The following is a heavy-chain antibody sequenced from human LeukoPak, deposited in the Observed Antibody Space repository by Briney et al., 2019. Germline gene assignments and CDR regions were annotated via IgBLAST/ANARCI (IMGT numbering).Heavy chain of an antibody. CDR3: ARLDSSIWYIDY. CDR1: GFTFSSYE. Sequence: PGGSLRLSCAASGFTFSSYEMNWVRQTPGKGLEWVSYISSGGNTIYYTDSVKGRFTISRDNAKNSLYLQMDSLRAEDTAVYYCARLDSSIWYIDYWGQGTLVTVSS. V-gene: IGHV3-48*03. CDR2: ISSGGNTI. D-gene: IGHD6-13*01. J-gene: IGHJ4*02.